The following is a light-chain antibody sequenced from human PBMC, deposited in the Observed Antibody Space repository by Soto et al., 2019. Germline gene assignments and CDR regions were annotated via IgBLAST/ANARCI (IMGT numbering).Light chain of an antibody. CDR1: QSISNW. CDR2: HAS. J-gene: IGKJ1*01. Sequence: IRMTQSPFSLSASVGDRVTITCWASQSISNWLAWYQQKPGTAPKVLIYHASNLQSGVPSRFSGSGSGTEFTLTISSLQPDDFATYYCQQYNSYSFGQGTKVDIK. CDR3: QQYNSYS. V-gene: IGKV1-5*01.